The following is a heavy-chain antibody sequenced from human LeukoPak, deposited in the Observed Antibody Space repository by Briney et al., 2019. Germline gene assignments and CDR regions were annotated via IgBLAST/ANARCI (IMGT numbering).Heavy chain of an antibody. Sequence: GGSLRLSCAASGFTFSSYAKSWVRQAPGKGLEWVSGISGSGGNTNYADSVKGRFTISRDNSTNTLYLQMNSLRAEDTAVYYCAKVKSAPEAYCDDGYYWGQGTLVTASS. CDR1: GFTFSSYA. J-gene: IGHJ4*02. D-gene: IGHD4-17*01. CDR2: ISGSGGNT. V-gene: IGHV3-23*01. CDR3: AKVKSAPEAYCDDGYY.